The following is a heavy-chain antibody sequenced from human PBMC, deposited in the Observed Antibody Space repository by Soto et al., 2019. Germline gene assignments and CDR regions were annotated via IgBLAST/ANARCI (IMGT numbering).Heavy chain of an antibody. V-gene: IGHV4-31*03. CDR3: ARDSSRCSGIDY. D-gene: IGHD6-13*01. Sequence: QVQLQESGPGLVKPSQTLSLTCTVSGGSISSGGYYWSWIHQHPGKGLEWIGYIYYSGSTYYNPSLRSRVTTSVDTSKNPVSLMLSSVTAADSAVYYCARDSSRCSGIDYWGRGTLVTVSS. J-gene: IGHJ4*01. CDR1: GGSISSGGYY. CDR2: IYYSGST.